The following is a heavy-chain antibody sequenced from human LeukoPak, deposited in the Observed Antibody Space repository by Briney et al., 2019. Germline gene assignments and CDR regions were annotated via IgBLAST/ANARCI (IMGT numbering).Heavy chain of an antibody. V-gene: IGHV4-59*08. D-gene: IGHD3-10*01. CDR3: ARHGVRGAPYNWFDP. CDR1: GGSISNNY. J-gene: IGHJ5*02. CDR2: IYYSGST. Sequence: PSETLSLTCTVSGGSISNNYWNWIRQPPGKGLEWIGNIYYSGSTNYNPSLKSRVTISVDTSKNQFSLKLTSVTAADTAVYYCARHGVRGAPYNWFDPWGQGTLVTVSS.